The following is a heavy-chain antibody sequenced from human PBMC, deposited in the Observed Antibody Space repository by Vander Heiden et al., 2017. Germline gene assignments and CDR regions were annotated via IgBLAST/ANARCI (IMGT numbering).Heavy chain of an antibody. Sequence: EVQLVESGGGLVQPGGSLRLSCSASGFTFSSTSMHWVRQAPGKGLESVSGVSTNGDYTYYADSGKGRFTISRDNSKNTLYIQMSSPRTEDTAMYYCVRGTNTDLVLGVGDSWGRGTLVTVSS. CDR2: VSTNGDYT. J-gene: IGHJ4*02. CDR3: VRGTNTDLVLGVGDS. D-gene: IGHD5-18*01. CDR1: GFTFSSTS. V-gene: IGHV3-64D*06.